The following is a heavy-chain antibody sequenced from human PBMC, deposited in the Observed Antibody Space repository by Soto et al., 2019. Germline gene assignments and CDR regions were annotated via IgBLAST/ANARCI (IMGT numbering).Heavy chain of an antibody. CDR2: INPNTSAT. Sequence: GGRVKVSCKASGYIFTGYFIQWLRQAPGQGLEWMGWINPNTSATNYAQKFQGRVTMTRDTSLGAAYMELTSLRPDDTALYYCARITWGRDHYYRMDVWGQGTTVTVSS. D-gene: IGHD1-26*01. CDR3: ARITWGRDHYYRMDV. V-gene: IGHV1-2*02. J-gene: IGHJ6*02. CDR1: GYIFTGYF.